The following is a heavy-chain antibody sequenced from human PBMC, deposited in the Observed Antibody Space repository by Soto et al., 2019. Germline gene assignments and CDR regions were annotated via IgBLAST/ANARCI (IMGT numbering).Heavy chain of an antibody. CDR2: IYPGDSDT. J-gene: IGHJ4*02. Sequence: GESLKISCKGSGYSFTRYWIAWVRQMPEKGLEWMGIIYPGDSDTRYSPSFQGQVTISADKSISTAYLQWSSLKASDTAMYYCARLQSAQLTHIDYWSQGTLVTVSS. CDR3: ARLQSAQLTHIDY. V-gene: IGHV5-51*01. CDR1: GYSFTRYW. D-gene: IGHD6-13*01.